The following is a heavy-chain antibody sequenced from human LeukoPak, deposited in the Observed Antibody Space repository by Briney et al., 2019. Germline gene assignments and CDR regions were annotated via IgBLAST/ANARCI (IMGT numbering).Heavy chain of an antibody. CDR1: GFTFSSYW. CDR3: ARPLRDGYNFDAFDI. CDR2: IKQDGSEK. V-gene: IGHV3-7*05. Sequence: GGSLTLSCAASGFTFSSYWMSWVRQAPGKGLEWVANIKQDGSEKYYVDSVKGRFTISRDNAKNSLYLQMNSLRAEDTAVYYCARPLRDGYNFDAFDIWGQGTMVTVSS. J-gene: IGHJ3*02. D-gene: IGHD5-24*01.